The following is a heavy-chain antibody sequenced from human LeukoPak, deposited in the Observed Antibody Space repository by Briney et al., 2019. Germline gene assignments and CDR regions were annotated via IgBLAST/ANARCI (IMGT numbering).Heavy chain of an antibody. CDR2: IYYSGST. J-gene: IGHJ4*02. CDR1: GGSISSSSYY. D-gene: IGHD3-10*01. CDR3: ARDMVRGVNLREDYFDY. V-gene: IGHV4-39*02. Sequence: SETLSLTCTVSGGSISSSSYYWGWIRQPPGKGLEWIGSIYYSGSTYYNPSLKSRVTISVDTSKNQFSLKLSSVTAADTAVYYCARDMVRGVNLREDYFDYWGLGTLVTVSS.